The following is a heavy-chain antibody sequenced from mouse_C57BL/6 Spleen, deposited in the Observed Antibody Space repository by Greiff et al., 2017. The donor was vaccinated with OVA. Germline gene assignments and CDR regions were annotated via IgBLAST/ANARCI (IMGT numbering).Heavy chain of an antibody. CDR2: IHPNSGST. V-gene: IGHV1-64*01. CDR3: ASGGFYYDYDPFAY. J-gene: IGHJ3*01. CDR1: GYTFTSYW. Sequence: VQLQQPGAELVKPGASVKLSCKASGYTFTSYWMHWVKQRPGQGLEWIGMIHPNSGSTNYNEKFKSKATLTVDKSSSTAYMQLSSLTSEDSAVYYCASGGFYYDYDPFAYWGQGTLVTVSA. D-gene: IGHD2-4*01.